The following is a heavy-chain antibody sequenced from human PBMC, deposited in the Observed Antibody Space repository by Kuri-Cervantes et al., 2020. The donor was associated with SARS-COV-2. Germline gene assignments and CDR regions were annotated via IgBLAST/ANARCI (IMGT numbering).Heavy chain of an antibody. J-gene: IGHJ3*01. CDR3: ARDDRAGHFDV. Sequence: GESLKISCAASGFSFSAYSMTWVRQAPGKGLEWVSVIYSGGSTYYADSVQGRFTISRDNSKNTLYLQMNSLRVEDTAVYYCARDDRAGHFDVWGQGTMVTVSS. V-gene: IGHV3-53*01. CDR1: GFSFSAYS. D-gene: IGHD3-10*01. CDR2: IYSGGST.